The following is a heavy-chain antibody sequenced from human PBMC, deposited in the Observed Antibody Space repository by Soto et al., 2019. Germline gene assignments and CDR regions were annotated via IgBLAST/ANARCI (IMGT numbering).Heavy chain of an antibody. CDR1: GFTFRTYA. CDR3: ARDSVTNGYSYDYFDY. CDR2: ISYDGSNT. Sequence: QVQLVESGGGVVQPGRSLKLSCAASGFTFRTYAMHWVRQAPGRGLEWVAVISYDGSNTYYADSVKGRFTISRDSSKNTLYLQMISLRIEDSAVYYCARDSVTNGYSYDYFDYWGQGTQVTVSS. D-gene: IGHD5-18*01. V-gene: IGHV3-30*04. J-gene: IGHJ4*02.